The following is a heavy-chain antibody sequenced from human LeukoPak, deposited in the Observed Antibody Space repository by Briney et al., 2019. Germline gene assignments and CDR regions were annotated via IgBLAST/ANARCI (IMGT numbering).Heavy chain of an antibody. CDR1: GFTFSSYA. V-gene: IGHV3-30*04. Sequence: PGRSLRLSCAASGFTFSSYAMHWVRQAPGKGLEWVAVISYDGSNKYYADSVKGRFTISRDNSKNTLYLQMNSLRAEDTAVYYCARVYSSSWYAYYYYMDVWGKGTTVTISS. CDR3: ARVYSSSWYAYYYYMDV. CDR2: ISYDGSNK. D-gene: IGHD6-13*01. J-gene: IGHJ6*03.